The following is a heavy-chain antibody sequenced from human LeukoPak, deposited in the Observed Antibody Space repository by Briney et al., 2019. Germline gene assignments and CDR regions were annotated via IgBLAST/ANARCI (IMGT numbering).Heavy chain of an antibody. CDR1: GFTFSSYA. V-gene: IGHV3-23*01. CDR3: AKGGIAAAGTSFYLDY. CDR2: ISGSGSGT. J-gene: IGHJ4*02. Sequence: GGSLRLSCAASGFTFSSYAMSWVRQAPGKGLEWVSGISGSGSGTYYPDSVKGRFTISRDNSKNTLYLQMNSLRAEDAAVYYCAKGGIAAAGTSFYLDYWGQGTLVTVSS. D-gene: IGHD6-13*01.